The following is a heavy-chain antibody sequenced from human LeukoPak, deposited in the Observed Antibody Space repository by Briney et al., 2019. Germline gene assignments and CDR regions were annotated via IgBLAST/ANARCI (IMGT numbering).Heavy chain of an antibody. Sequence: GASVTVSCKASGYTFTGYYMHWVRQAPGQGLEWMGWINPNSGGTNYAQKFQGRVTMTRDTSISTAYMELSRLRSDDTAVYYCARGVQEVAAAQTSRVPNPYYYYMDVWGKGTTVTVSS. V-gene: IGHV1-2*02. D-gene: IGHD6-13*01. J-gene: IGHJ6*03. CDR3: ARGVQEVAAAQTSRVPNPYYYYMDV. CDR2: INPNSGGT. CDR1: GYTFTGYY.